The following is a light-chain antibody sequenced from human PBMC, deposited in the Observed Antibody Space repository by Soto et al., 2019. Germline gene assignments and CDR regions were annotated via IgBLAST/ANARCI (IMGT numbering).Light chain of an antibody. CDR3: QQYKTYSEFT. CDR2: KAS. CDR1: QSISNS. J-gene: IGKJ3*01. Sequence: DIQMTQSPSTLSASIGDRVTVTCRASQSISNSLAWYQQKPGKAPNLLIYKASTLESGVPSRFSGSGSGTEFTLTISSLQPDDFATYYCQQYKTYSEFTFGPGTKVDIK. V-gene: IGKV1-5*03.